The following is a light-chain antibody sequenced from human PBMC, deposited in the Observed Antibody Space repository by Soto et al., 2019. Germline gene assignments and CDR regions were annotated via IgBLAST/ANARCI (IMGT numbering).Light chain of an antibody. CDR2: EAS. CDR3: QQEDNLHAHT. CDR1: QDISSY. J-gene: IGKJ4*01. Sequence: DIQMTQSPSSLSASVGDRVTITCQASQDISSYLNWYQQKPGKAPKLLIYEASNLETGVPSRFSGSGSGIDFTIPISSLQPEDIATYYCQQEDNLHAHTFGGGTKVEIK. V-gene: IGKV1-33*01.